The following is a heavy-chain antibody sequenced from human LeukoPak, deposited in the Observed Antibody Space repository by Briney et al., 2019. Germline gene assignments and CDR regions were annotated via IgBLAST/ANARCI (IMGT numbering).Heavy chain of an antibody. CDR3: ARHQGSGYSPFDY. J-gene: IGHJ4*02. CDR1: GGSISSYY. D-gene: IGHD3-22*01. CDR2: IYYSGST. V-gene: IGHV4-59*08. Sequence: SETLSLTCTVSGGSISSYYWSWIRQPPGKGLEWIGYIYYSGSTNYNPSLESRVTISVDTSKNQFSLKLSFVTAADTAVYYCARHQGSGYSPFDYWGQGTLVTVSS.